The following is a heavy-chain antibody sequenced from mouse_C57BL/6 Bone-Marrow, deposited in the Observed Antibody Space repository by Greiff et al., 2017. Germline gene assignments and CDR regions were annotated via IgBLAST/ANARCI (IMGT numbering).Heavy chain of an antibody. CDR1: GFNIQNTY. D-gene: IGHD2-1*01. J-gene: IGHJ3*01. Sequence: VQLQQSVAELVRPGASVKLSCTASGFNIQNTYMHWVKQRPEQGLEWIGRIDPANGNTKYATKFQGKATIIADTSSNTAYLQLSSLTSEDTAIYYCAREGSMVKEGFAYWGQGTLVTVSA. CDR2: IDPANGNT. CDR3: AREGSMVKEGFAY. V-gene: IGHV14-3*01.